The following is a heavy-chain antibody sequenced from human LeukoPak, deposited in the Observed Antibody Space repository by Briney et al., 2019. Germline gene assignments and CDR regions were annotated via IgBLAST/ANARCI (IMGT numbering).Heavy chain of an antibody. V-gene: IGHV3-30*18. Sequence: PGGSLRLSCAASGFTFSEFGMHWVRQAPDKGPEWVATISYDANGKYYADSVKGRFTISRDNSQHTLYLQMNSLRVEDTAVYYCANAPHYSDSSGYPGIWGQGTMVSVSS. CDR3: ANAPHYSDSSGYPGI. J-gene: IGHJ3*02. D-gene: IGHD3-22*01. CDR1: GFTFSEFG. CDR2: ISYDANGK.